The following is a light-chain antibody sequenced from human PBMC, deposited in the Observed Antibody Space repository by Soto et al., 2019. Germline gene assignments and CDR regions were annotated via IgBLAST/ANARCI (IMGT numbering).Light chain of an antibody. V-gene: IGKV3-15*01. J-gene: IGKJ5*01. Sequence: EIVMTQSPATLSVSPGERATLSCRASQSVSDNLAWYQQKPGQSPRLLIHGASTRATGIPARFSGSGSGTEFTLTITGLQSEDFAVYYCQQYNKWPPITFGQGTRLVIK. CDR1: QSVSDN. CDR2: GAS. CDR3: QQYNKWPPIT.